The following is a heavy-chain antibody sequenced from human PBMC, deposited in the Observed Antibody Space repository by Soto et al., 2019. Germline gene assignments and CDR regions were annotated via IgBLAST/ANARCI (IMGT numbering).Heavy chain of an antibody. Sequence: QPGGSLRLSCAASGFTFSSYGMHWVRQAPGKGLEWVAVISYDGSNKYYADSVKGRFTISRDNSKNTLYLQMNSLRAEDTAVYYCAKDLVRANLGVINALYYYYYGMDVWGQGTTVTVSS. J-gene: IGHJ6*02. V-gene: IGHV3-30*18. CDR3: AKDLVRANLGVINALYYYYYGMDV. CDR2: ISYDGSNK. CDR1: GFTFSSYG. D-gene: IGHD3-10*01.